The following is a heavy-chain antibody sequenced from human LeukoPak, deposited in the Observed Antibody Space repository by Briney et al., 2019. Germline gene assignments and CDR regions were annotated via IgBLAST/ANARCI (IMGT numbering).Heavy chain of an antibody. CDR2: ISSSSSYI. Sequence: GGSLRLSCAASGFIFSSYSMNWVRQAPGKGLEWVSSISSSSSYIYYADSVKGRFTISRDNAKNSLYLQMNSLRAEDTAVYYCASLGSVVPAAPNWFDPWGQGTLVTVSS. CDR1: GFIFSSYS. J-gene: IGHJ5*02. D-gene: IGHD2-2*01. V-gene: IGHV3-21*01. CDR3: ASLGSVVPAAPNWFDP.